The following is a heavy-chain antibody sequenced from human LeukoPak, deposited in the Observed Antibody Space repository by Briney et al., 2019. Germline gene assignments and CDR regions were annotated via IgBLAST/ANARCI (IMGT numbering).Heavy chain of an antibody. D-gene: IGHD4-17*01. V-gene: IGHV1-2*02. CDR1: GYTFTGYY. J-gene: IGHJ4*02. CDR2: INPNSGGT. Sequence: ASVKVSCKASGYTFTGYYMHWVRQAPGQGLEWMGWINPNSGGTNYAQKFQGRVTMTRDTSISTAYMELSRLRSDDTAVYYCARGATVIPNPFFDYWGQGTLVTVSS. CDR3: ARGATVIPNPFFDY.